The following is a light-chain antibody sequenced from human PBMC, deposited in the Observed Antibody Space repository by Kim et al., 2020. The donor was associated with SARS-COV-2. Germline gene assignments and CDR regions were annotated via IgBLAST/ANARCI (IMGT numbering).Light chain of an antibody. CDR3: QQYSNWPLT. Sequence: PGERATLSCRASQTVSSNFLAWYQQKPVQTPRLLIYDTSSRATGIPARFSGSGSGTEFTLTISTLQSEDFAVYYCQQYSNWPLTFGQGTKVDIK. CDR2: DTS. V-gene: IGKV3D-15*01. CDR1: QTVSSN. J-gene: IGKJ1*01.